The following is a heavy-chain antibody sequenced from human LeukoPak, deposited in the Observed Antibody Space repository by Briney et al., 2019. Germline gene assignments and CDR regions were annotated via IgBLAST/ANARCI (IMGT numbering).Heavy chain of an antibody. Sequence: GESLKISCKGSGYSFTSYWIGWVRQMPGKGLEWMGIIYPGDSDTRYSPSFQGQVTISADKSISTAYLQWSSLKASDTAMYYCARLHLGAAAGRGWFDPWGQGTLVTVSS. CDR2: IYPGDSDT. CDR3: ARLHLGAAAGRGWFDP. V-gene: IGHV5-51*01. D-gene: IGHD6-13*01. CDR1: GYSFTSYW. J-gene: IGHJ5*02.